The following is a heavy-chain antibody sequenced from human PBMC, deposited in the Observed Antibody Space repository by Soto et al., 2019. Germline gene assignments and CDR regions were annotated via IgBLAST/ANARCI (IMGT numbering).Heavy chain of an antibody. V-gene: IGHV3-30*18. CDR1: GFTFSNYG. Sequence: GGSLRLSCEASGFTFSNYGIHWVRPAPGKGLEWVAVLSHDGNNKYYADSVKGRFTISRDNSKNTLYLQMNSLRAEDTAVYHCAKVGGLNMLMFTIFYAMGVWGQGTTVTVSS. CDR3: AKVGGLNMLMFTIFYAMGV. CDR2: LSHDGNNK. J-gene: IGHJ6*02. D-gene: IGHD2-8*01.